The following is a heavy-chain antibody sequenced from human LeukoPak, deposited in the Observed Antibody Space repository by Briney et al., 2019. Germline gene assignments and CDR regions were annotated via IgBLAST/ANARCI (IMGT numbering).Heavy chain of an antibody. CDR2: IKSKTDGGTT. Sequence: GGSLRLSCAASGFTFSSAWMSWVRQAPGKGLEWVGRIKSKTDGGTTAHAAPVKGRFTISRDDSKNTLYLQMNSLRAEDTAVYYCARSPPYYDFWSGSPMPDYWGQGTLVTVSS. J-gene: IGHJ4*02. CDR1: GFTFSSAW. V-gene: IGHV3-15*01. CDR3: ARSPPYYDFWSGSPMPDY. D-gene: IGHD3-3*01.